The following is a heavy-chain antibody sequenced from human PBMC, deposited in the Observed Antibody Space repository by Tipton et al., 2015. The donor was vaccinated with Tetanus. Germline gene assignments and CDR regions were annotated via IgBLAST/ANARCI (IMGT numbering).Heavy chain of an antibody. CDR3: ARVLRYAGTGGWDDAFDI. D-gene: IGHD2-8*02. CDR1: GGSTHGFY. Sequence: TLSLTCTVSGGSTHGFYWSWIRQSAGKGLEWIGRIYSSGITTYNPSLQSRVTMSMDTSRNQFSLTLTSVTVADTALYFCARVLRYAGTGGWDDAFDIWGQGTVVTVSP. V-gene: IGHV4-4*07. CDR2: IYSSGIT. J-gene: IGHJ3*02.